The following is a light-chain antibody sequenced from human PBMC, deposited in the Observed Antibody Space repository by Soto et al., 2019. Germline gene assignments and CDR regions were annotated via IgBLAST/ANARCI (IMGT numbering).Light chain of an antibody. V-gene: IGKV2-29*03. CDR3: LHFTLLPLT. CDR2: GVS. J-gene: IGKJ5*01. CDR1: NSLLRSGGGTY. Sequence: SNNASSSNSLLRSGGGTYLVWYLQRPGQAPQLLIYGVSSRISAVPDRFSGSGSGTEFTLKVCGLDTDDDPLYYCLHFTLLPLTFGEGTRLEIK.